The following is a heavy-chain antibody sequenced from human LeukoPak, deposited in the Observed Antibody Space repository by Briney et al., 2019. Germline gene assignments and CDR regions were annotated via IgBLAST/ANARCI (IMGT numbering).Heavy chain of an antibody. CDR2: IWYDGNNK. J-gene: IGHJ6*04. CDR1: GFTFSSYG. Sequence: GGSLRLSCAASGFTFSSYGMHWVRQAPGKGLEGVAVIWYDGNNKYYADSVKGRFTISRDNSKNTLYLQMNSLRAEDTAVYYCAREPLGCSGGSCYSYGMDVWGKGTTVTVSS. D-gene: IGHD2-15*01. V-gene: IGHV3-33*01. CDR3: AREPLGCSGGSCYSYGMDV.